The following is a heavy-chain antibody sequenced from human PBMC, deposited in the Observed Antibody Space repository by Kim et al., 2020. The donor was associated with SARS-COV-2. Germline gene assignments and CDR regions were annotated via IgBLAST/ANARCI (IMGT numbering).Heavy chain of an antibody. Sequence: SETLSLTCTVSGGSISSYYWSWIRQPPGKGLEWIGYIYYSGSTNYNPSLKSRVTISVDTSKNQFSLKLSSVTAADTAVYYCARHPPNPGIAVAGTWWFDPWGQGTLVTVSS. CDR1: GGSISSYY. D-gene: IGHD6-19*01. V-gene: IGHV4-59*08. CDR2: IYYSGST. J-gene: IGHJ5*02. CDR3: ARHPPNPGIAVAGTWWFDP.